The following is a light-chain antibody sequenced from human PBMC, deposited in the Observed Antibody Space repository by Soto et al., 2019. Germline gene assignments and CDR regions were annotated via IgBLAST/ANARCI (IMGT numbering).Light chain of an antibody. CDR1: QSISSY. CDR3: QQSYSTPPIT. Sequence: DIQMTQSPSSLSASVGDRVTINCRASQSISSYLNWYQQKPGKAPKLLIYAASSLQSGVPSRFSSSGSATDFTLTISTLQPEDFATYYCQQSYSTPPITFGQATRLQIK. V-gene: IGKV1-39*01. J-gene: IGKJ5*01. CDR2: AAS.